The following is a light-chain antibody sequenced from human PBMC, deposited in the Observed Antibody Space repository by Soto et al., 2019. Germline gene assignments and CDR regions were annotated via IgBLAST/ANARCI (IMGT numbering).Light chain of an antibody. J-gene: IGKJ5*01. V-gene: IGKV3-15*01. CDR3: QHRSIWPVS. CDR2: GAS. CDR1: QNLRSS. Sequence: VMTQSPATLSVSPGERATLSCRASQNLRSSLAWYQQKPGQAPRLLIYGASTRATGIPARFSGSGSGTEFTLTISSLQSEDFAVYYCQHRSIWPVSFGQGTRLEI.